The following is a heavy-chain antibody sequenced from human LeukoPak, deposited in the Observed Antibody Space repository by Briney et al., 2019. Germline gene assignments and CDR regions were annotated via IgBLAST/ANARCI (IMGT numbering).Heavy chain of an antibody. CDR3: ARGSLAAAGSFDY. CDR1: GYTFTGYY. V-gene: IGHV1-2*02. D-gene: IGHD6-13*01. CDR2: INPNSGGT. J-gene: IGHJ4*02. Sequence: GASVKVSCKASGYTFTGYYMHWVRQAPGQGLEWMGWINPNSGGTNYVQKFQGRVTMTRDTSISTAYMELSRLRSDDTAVYYCARGSLAAAGSFDYWGQGTLVTVSS.